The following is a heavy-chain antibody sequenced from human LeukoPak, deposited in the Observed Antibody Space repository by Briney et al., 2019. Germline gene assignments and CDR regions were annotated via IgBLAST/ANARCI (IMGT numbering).Heavy chain of an antibody. CDR3: ARGGGSSPHLLGY. V-gene: IGHV1-69*05. D-gene: IGHD2-15*01. CDR1: GVTFSTYA. Sequence: SVKVSCKASGVTFSTYAISWVRQAPGQGLEWMGGINPMFGTANYAQKFQGRVTITTDESTRTAYMELSSLRSEDTAVYYFARGGGSSPHLLGYWGQGTLVTVSS. CDR2: INPMFGTA. J-gene: IGHJ4*02.